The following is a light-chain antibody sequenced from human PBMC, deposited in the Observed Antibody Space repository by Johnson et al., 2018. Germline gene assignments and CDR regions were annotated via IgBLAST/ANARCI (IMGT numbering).Light chain of an antibody. Sequence: QSVLTQPPSVSAAPGQKVTISCSGSSSNIGNNYVSWYQQLPGTAPKLLIYENNKRPSGIPDRFSGSKSGTSATLGITGLQTGDEADYYWGTWESSLSAGNGFGTGTKVTVL. CDR3: GTWESSLSAGNG. CDR1: SSNIGNNY. CDR2: ENN. V-gene: IGLV1-51*02. J-gene: IGLJ1*01.